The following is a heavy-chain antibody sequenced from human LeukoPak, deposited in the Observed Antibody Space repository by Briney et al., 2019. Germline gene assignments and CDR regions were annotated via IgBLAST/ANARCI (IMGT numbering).Heavy chain of an antibody. D-gene: IGHD3-22*01. V-gene: IGHV1-2*02. J-gene: IGHJ4*02. CDR1: GYIFTGYY. Sequence: ASVKVSCKASGYIFTGYYMHWVRQAPGQGLEWMGWINPNSGGTNYAQKFQGRVTMTRDKSIRTAYMALSMLRSDDTAVYYCARDPAIYYESDYYFDNWGQGTLVTVSS. CDR2: INPNSGGT. CDR3: ARDPAIYYESDYYFDN.